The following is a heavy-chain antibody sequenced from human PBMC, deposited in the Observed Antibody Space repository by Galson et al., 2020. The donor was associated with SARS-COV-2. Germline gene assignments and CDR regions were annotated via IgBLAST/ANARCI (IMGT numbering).Heavy chain of an antibody. CDR1: GYTLTELS. CDR3: ATYYDFCRFDP. J-gene: IGHJ5*02. V-gene: IGHV1-24*01. D-gene: IGHD3-3*01. CDR2: FDPEDGET. Sequence: ASVKVSCKVSGYTLTELSMHWVRQAHGKGLEWMGGFDPEDGETIYAQKFQGRVTMTEDTSTDTAYMELSSLRSADTAVYYCATYYDFCRFDPWGQGTLVTVSS.